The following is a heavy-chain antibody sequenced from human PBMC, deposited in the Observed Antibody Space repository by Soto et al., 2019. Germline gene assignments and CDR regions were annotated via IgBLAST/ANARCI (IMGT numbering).Heavy chain of an antibody. CDR3: AKATATGGGAFDI. Sequence: GGSLRLSCAASGFICSSYDMSWVRQAPGKGLEWVSTILVDGRTFYVDSVKGRFTISRDSSQNTVYLQMNSLTAGDTALYYCAKATATGGGAFDICGQGTIVTVSS. J-gene: IGHJ3*02. V-gene: IGHV3-23*01. CDR2: ILVDGRT. D-gene: IGHD2-8*02. CDR1: GFICSSYD.